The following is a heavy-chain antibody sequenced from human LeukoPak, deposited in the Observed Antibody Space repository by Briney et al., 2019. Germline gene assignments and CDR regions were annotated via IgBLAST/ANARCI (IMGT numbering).Heavy chain of an antibody. J-gene: IGHJ4*02. V-gene: IGHV3-66*01. D-gene: IGHD3-10*01. CDR2: IYSGGDT. Sequence: GGSLRLSCAASGFTVSSNYMSWVRQAPGKGLEWVSVIYSGGDTYYADSVRGRFTISRDISKNTLYLQMNSLRAEDTAVYYCARGPRGVITTGYFDYWGQGTLVTVSS. CDR3: ARGPRGVITTGYFDY. CDR1: GFTVSSNY.